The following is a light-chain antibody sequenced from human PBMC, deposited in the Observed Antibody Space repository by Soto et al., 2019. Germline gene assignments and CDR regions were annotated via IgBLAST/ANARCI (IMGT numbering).Light chain of an antibody. CDR1: QSVTNNF. CDR2: GAS. J-gene: IGKJ4*01. V-gene: IGKV3-20*01. CDR3: QQYDSYPLT. Sequence: IVLTQSPGTLSLSPGERATLSCGASQSVTNNFLAWYQQKPGQAPRLLIYGASSRATGVPDRFSGSGSGTDFTLTISRLEPGDFATYYCQQYDSYPLTFGGGTRVEIK.